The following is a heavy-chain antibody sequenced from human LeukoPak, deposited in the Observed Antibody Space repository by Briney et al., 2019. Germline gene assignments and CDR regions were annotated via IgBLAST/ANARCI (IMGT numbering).Heavy chain of an antibody. V-gene: IGHV1-2*02. CDR3: ARDPENPYYYDSSGYHQ. CDR2: INPNSGGT. Sequence: ASVTVSCKASGYTFTGYYMHWVRQAPGQGLEWMGWINPNSGGTNYAQKFQGRVTMTRDTSISTAYMELSRLRSEDTAVYYCARDPENPYYYDSSGYHQWGQGTLVTVSS. CDR1: GYTFTGYY. J-gene: IGHJ4*02. D-gene: IGHD3-22*01.